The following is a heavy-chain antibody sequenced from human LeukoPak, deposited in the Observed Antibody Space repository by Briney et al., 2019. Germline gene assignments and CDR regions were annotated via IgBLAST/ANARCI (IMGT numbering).Heavy chain of an antibody. V-gene: IGHV4-4*02. CDR2: IYHSGST. CDR1: GGSISSSNW. D-gene: IGHD6-13*01. CDR3: ARGDSSSWYSRSKGAFDY. J-gene: IGHJ4*02. Sequence: KPSETLSLTCAVSGGSISSSNWWSWVRQPPGKGLEWIGEIYHSGSTNYNPSLKSRVTISVDTSKNQFSLKLSSVTAADTAVYYCARGDSSSWYSRSKGAFDYWGQGTLVTVSS.